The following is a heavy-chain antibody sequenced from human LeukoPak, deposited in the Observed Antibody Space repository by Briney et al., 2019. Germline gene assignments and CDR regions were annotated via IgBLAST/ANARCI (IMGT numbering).Heavy chain of an antibody. CDR3: AGDGSDYADYYYYYYMDV. J-gene: IGHJ6*03. CDR1: GGSISSYY. V-gene: IGHV4-4*07. Sequence: SETLSLTCTVSGGSISSYYWSWIRQPAGKGLEWIGRIHSTGSTNYNPSLKGRVTMSVDTSKNQFSLKLNSVTAADTAVYYCAGDGSDYADYYYYYYMDVWGKGTTVTVSS. CDR2: IHSTGST. D-gene: IGHD5-12*01.